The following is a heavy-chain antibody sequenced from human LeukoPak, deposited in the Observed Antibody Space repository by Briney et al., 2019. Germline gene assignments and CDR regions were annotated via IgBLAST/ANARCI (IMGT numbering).Heavy chain of an antibody. V-gene: IGHV1-2*02. J-gene: IGHJ4*02. CDR3: ARDGSREYSSSWPYDY. D-gene: IGHD6-13*01. Sequence: ASVKVSCKASGYTFTGYYMHWVRQAPGQGLEWMGWINPNSGGTNYAQKFQGRVTMTRDTSISTAYMELSRLRSDDTAVYYCARDGSREYSSSWPYDYWGQGTLVTVSS. CDR2: INPNSGGT. CDR1: GYTFTGYY.